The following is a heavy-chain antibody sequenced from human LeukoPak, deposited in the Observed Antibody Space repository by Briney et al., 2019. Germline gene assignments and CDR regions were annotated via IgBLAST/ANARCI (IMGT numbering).Heavy chain of an antibody. D-gene: IGHD3-22*01. Sequence: SVKVSCKASGGTFSSYAISWVGQAPGQGLEWMGRIIPILGIANYAQKFQGRVTITADKSTSTAYMELSSLRSEDTAVYYCARKDYYDSSGYYYVDYWGQGTLVTVSS. J-gene: IGHJ4*02. V-gene: IGHV1-69*04. CDR3: ARKDYYDSSGYYYVDY. CDR1: GGTFSSYA. CDR2: IIPILGIA.